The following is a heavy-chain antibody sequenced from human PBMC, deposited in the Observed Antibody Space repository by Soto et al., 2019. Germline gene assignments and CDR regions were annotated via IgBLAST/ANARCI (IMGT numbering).Heavy chain of an antibody. D-gene: IGHD2-2*01. CDR3: ARLSAVPAAPHFDY. Sequence: QLQLQESGSGLVKPSQTLSLTCAVSGGSISSGGYSWSWIRQPPGKGLEWIGYIYHSGSTYYNPSLKSRVTISVDRSKNQFSLKLSSVTAADTAVYYCARLSAVPAAPHFDYWGQGTLVTVSS. CDR2: IYHSGST. CDR1: GGSISSGGYS. V-gene: IGHV4-30-2*01. J-gene: IGHJ4*02.